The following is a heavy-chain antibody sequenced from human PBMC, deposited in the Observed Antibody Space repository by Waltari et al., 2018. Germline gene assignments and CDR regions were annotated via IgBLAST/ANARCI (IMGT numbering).Heavy chain of an antibody. CDR3: ARVIDGDPLDY. CDR1: GFTFSSYW. D-gene: IGHD4-17*01. CDR2: IKQDGSEK. J-gene: IGHJ4*02. Sequence: EVQLVESGGGLVQPGGSLRLSCAASGFTFSSYWMSWVRQAPGKGLEGVANIKQDGSEKYYVDSVKGRFTISRDNAKNSLYLQMNSLRAEDTAVYYCARVIDGDPLDYWGQGTLVTVSS. V-gene: IGHV3-7*04.